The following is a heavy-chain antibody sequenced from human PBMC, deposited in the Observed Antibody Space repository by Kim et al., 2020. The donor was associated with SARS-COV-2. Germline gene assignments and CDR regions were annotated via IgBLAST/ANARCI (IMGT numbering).Heavy chain of an antibody. J-gene: IGHJ5*02. CDR2: IYYSGST. V-gene: IGHV4-39*01. CDR3: ARYSSSFFSWFDP. Sequence: SETLSLTCTVSGGSISSSSYYWGWIRQPPGKGLEWIGSIYYSGSTYYNPSLKSRVTISVDTSKNQFSLKLSSVTAADTAVYYCARYSSSFFSWFDPWGQGTLVTVSS. D-gene: IGHD6-13*01. CDR1: GGSISSSSYY.